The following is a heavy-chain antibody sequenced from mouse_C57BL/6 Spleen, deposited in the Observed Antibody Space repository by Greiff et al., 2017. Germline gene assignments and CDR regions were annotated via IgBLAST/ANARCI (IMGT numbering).Heavy chain of an antibody. CDR1: GYAFTNYL. Sequence: QVQLQQSGAELVRPGTSVKVSCKASGYAFTNYLIEWVKQRPGQGLEWIGVINPGSGGTNYNEKFKGKATLTADTSSSTAYMQLSGLTSEDSAVYFCARGDYDVWYFDVWGTGTTVTVSS. CDR3: ARGDYDVWYFDV. J-gene: IGHJ1*03. V-gene: IGHV1-54*01. CDR2: INPGSGGT. D-gene: IGHD2-4*01.